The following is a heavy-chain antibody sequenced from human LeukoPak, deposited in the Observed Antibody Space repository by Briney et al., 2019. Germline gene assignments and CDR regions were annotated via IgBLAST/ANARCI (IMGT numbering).Heavy chain of an antibody. CDR3: ARDRPGSGWYYFDS. Sequence: GGSLRLSCAASGFTFSSYSMNWVPQAPAKGLEWGSFITSSSSTIHYVDSVKGRFIISRDNAKNSLYLQMHSLRAEDTAVYYCARDRPGSGWYYFDSWGQGTLVTVSS. D-gene: IGHD6-19*01. J-gene: IGHJ4*02. V-gene: IGHV3-48*01. CDR1: GFTFSSYS. CDR2: ITSSSSTI.